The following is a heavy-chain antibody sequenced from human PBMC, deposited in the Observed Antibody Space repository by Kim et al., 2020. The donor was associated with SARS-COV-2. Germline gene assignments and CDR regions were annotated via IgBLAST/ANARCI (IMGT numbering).Heavy chain of an antibody. V-gene: IGHV1-46*01. CDR2: ST. D-gene: IGHD3-10*01. CDR3: ARDAGVRGSH. J-gene: IGHJ4*02. Sequence: STSDAQKFQGRVTMTRDTSTSTVYMELSSLRSEDTAVYYCARDAGVRGSHWGQGTLVTVSS.